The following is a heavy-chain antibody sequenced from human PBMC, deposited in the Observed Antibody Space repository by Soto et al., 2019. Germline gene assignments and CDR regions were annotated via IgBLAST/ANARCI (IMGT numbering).Heavy chain of an antibody. CDR2: TRNKAQSYTT. CDR1: GFTFSDHY. CDR3: ARWFRGACDY. D-gene: IGHD3-10*01. V-gene: IGHV3-72*01. Sequence: EVYLVESGGGLVQPGGSLRLSCAASGFTFSDHYMDWVRQAPGKGLEWVGRTRNKAQSYTTEYAASVIGRFIISSEDSKSLLYLQMSSMEVEDTAVYYCARWFRGACDYWGQGTRVTVSS. J-gene: IGHJ4*02.